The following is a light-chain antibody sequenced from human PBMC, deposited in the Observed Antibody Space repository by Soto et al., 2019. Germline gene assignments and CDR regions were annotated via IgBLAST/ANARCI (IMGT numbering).Light chain of an antibody. CDR2: GAS. Sequence: DVLVTQSPSSLSASVGDRVTITCRASQIIVTHLSWYQQRPGKAPTLLIYGASTLQRGVPSRFSGSGSGTDFTLTISNLQPVYSTTYYCQQTYSTPITFGRGTRLEIK. CDR3: QQTYSTPIT. V-gene: IGKV1-39*01. CDR1: QIIVTH. J-gene: IGKJ5*01.